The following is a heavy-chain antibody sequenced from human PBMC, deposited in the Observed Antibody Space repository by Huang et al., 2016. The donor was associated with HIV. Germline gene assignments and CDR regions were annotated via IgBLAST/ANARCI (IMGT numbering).Heavy chain of an antibody. Sequence: EVQLVESGGGLVQPGGSLRLSCAASGFPFSRYWIHWVRQAPGKGLEWVSRINSDGTTTNYADSVKGRFTISRDNAKNTLYLQMNSLRVEDTAVYYCTRDSNTGPGFRFWGKGTLVTVSS. CDR2: INSDGTTT. V-gene: IGHV3-74*01. CDR1: GFPFSRYW. J-gene: IGHJ4*02. D-gene: IGHD1-1*01. CDR3: TRDSNTGPGFRF.